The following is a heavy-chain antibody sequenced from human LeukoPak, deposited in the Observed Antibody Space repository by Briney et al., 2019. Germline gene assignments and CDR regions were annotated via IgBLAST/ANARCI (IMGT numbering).Heavy chain of an antibody. CDR2: IYYSGST. CDR1: GVSISSYY. J-gene: IGHJ5*02. D-gene: IGHD3-3*01. V-gene: IGHV4-59*12. CDR3: AREGFWSGLNWFDP. Sequence: SETLSLTCTVSGVSISSYYWSWIRQPPGKGLEWIGYIYYSGSTNYNPSLKSRVTISVDTSKNQFSLKLSSVTAADTAVYYCAREGFWSGLNWFDPWGQGTLVTVSS.